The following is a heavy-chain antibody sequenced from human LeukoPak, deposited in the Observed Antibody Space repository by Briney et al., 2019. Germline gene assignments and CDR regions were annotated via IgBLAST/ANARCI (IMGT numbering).Heavy chain of an antibody. D-gene: IGHD6-19*01. CDR1: GGSISSYY. J-gene: IGHJ4*02. Sequence: SETLSLTCTVSGGSISSYYWSWIRQPPGKGLEWIGYIYYTGSTNYTPSLKSRVTISVDTSKNQFSLKLSSVTAADTAVYYCTRGNGWYFYWGQGTLVTVSS. CDR2: IYYTGST. V-gene: IGHV4-59*01. CDR3: TRGNGWYFY.